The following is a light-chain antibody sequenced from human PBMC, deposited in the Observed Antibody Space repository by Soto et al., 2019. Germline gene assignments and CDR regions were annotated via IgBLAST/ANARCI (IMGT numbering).Light chain of an antibody. CDR1: SGSVSANNY. CDR2: STN. Sequence: QAVVTQEPSFSVSPGGTVTLTCGLNSGSVSANNYPSWYQQTPGQAPRTLIYSTNTRSSGVPDRFSGSTLGNKAALTITGAQADDESDYYCILYMGSGIWVFGGGTQLTVL. J-gene: IGLJ3*02. V-gene: IGLV8-61*01. CDR3: ILYMGSGIWV.